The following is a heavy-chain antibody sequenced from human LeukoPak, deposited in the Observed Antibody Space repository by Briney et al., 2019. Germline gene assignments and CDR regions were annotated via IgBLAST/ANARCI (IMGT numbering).Heavy chain of an antibody. CDR2: INNTGNT. J-gene: IGHJ3*01. Sequence: PSETLSLTCAAYGGSFSGYYWSWIRQTPGKGLEWIGEINNTGNTHYNPSLKSRVTMSVDTSKNQFSLKLTSVTAADTAVYYCASILRFVWGQGTMVTVSS. CDR3: ASILRFV. V-gene: IGHV4-34*01. CDR1: GGSFSGYY. D-gene: IGHD3-3*01.